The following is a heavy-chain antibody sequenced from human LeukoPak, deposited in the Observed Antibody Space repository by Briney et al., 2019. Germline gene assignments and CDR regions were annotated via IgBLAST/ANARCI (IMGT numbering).Heavy chain of an antibody. CDR1: GGSISSYY. D-gene: IGHD5-24*01. V-gene: IGHV3-23*01. Sequence: ETLSLTCTVSGGSISSYYWSWVRQAPGKGLEWVSAISGSGGSTYYADSVKGRFTISRDNSKNTLYLQMNSLRAEDTAVYYCAKDMEMATIPKYFQHWGQGTLVTVSS. CDR3: AKDMEMATIPKYFQH. CDR2: ISGSGGST. J-gene: IGHJ1*01.